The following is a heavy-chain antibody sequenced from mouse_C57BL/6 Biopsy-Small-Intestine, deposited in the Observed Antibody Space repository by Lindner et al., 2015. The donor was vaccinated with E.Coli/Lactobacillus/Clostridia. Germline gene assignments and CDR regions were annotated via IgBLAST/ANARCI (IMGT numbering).Heavy chain of an antibody. Sequence: VQLQESGPELVKPGASVKISCKASGYAFSRSWMNWVKQRPGKGLEWIGRIYPGDGDTNYNGKFKGKATLTADKSSSTAYMQLSSLTSEDSAVYFCARNYYGKRGFDYWGQGTTLTVSS. CDR3: ARNYYGKRGFDY. CDR1: GYAFSRSW. V-gene: IGHV1-82*01. D-gene: IGHD1-1*01. CDR2: IYPGDGDT. J-gene: IGHJ2*01.